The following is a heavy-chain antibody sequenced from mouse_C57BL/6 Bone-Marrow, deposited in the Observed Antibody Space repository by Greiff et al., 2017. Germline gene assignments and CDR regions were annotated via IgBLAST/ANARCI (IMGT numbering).Heavy chain of an antibody. CDR1: GFTFSSYA. CDR2: ISDGGSYT. D-gene: IGHD1-1*01. CDR3: VYGSSYWYFDV. Sequence: EVMLVESGGGLVKPGGSLKLSCAASGFTFSSYAMSWVRQTPEKRLEWVATISDGGSYTYYPDNVKGRFTISRDNAKNNLYLQMSHLMSEDTAMYYCVYGSSYWYFDVWGTGTTVTVSS. J-gene: IGHJ1*03. V-gene: IGHV5-4*03.